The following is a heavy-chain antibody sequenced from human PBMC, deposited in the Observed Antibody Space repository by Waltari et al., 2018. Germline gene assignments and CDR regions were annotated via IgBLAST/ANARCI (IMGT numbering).Heavy chain of an antibody. V-gene: IGHV3-53*02. CDR2: IYSGGST. Sequence: EVQLVETGGGLIQPGGSLRLSCEASGFTVSSNYMSWVRQAPGKGLEWGSVIYSGGSTYYADSVKGRFTISRDNSKNTLDLQMNSLRAEDTAVYYCARAPYSSDAFDIWGQGTMVTVSS. D-gene: IGHD2-15*01. CDR1: GFTVSSNY. CDR3: ARAPYSSDAFDI. J-gene: IGHJ3*02.